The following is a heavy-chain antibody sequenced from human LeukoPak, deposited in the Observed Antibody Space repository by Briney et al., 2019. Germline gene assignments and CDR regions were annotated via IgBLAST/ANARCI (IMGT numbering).Heavy chain of an antibody. Sequence: GGSLRLSCAASGFTFSDYYMSWIRQAPGKGLEWVSYISSSGSTIYYADSVKGRFAISRDNAKNSLYLRMNSLRAEDTAVYYCARSPPDSTYYDYVWGSYRAPNYYFDYWGQGTLVTVSS. CDR1: GFTFSDYY. J-gene: IGHJ4*02. CDR2: ISSSGSTI. V-gene: IGHV3-11*01. CDR3: ARSPPDSTYYDYVWGSYRAPNYYFDY. D-gene: IGHD3-16*02.